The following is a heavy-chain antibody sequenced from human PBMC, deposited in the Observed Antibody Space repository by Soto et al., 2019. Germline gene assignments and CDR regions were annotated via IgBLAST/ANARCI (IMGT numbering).Heavy chain of an antibody. J-gene: IGHJ6*02. D-gene: IGHD2-2*01. CDR1: GGCVSSGEYH. V-gene: IGHV4-30-4*01. CDR3: ARAVYCTTANCWDDFHHYNIGV. Sequence: PSGCMAIGCTVSGGCVSSGEYHGSWIRKPPGKGLEWIGYIYYSGSTYYMPSLRGRITLSVDTSKNQFSLKLTSVTAADTAVYYCARAVYCTTANCWDDFHHYNIGVWGQGTAVTVSS. CDR2: IYYSGST.